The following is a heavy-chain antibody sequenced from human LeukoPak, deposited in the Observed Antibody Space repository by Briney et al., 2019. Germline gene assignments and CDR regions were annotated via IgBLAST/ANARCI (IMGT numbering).Heavy chain of an antibody. CDR2: VYFTGTT. Sequence: PSETLSLTCQASGRSISSSDYYWGWIRQPPGKGLEWIGSVYFTGTTYYNPSLESRVTISVDTSKNQFSLKLSSVTAADTAVYYCARGARAGYNLEPFDYWGQGTLVTVSS. CDR1: GRSISSSDYY. J-gene: IGHJ4*02. V-gene: IGHV4-39*01. D-gene: IGHD5-24*01. CDR3: ARGARAGYNLEPFDY.